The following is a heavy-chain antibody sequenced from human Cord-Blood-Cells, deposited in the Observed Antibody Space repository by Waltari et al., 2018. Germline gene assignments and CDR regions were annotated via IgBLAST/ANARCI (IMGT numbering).Heavy chain of an antibody. CDR3: ARDGKGNWSMGDSFDY. J-gene: IGHJ4*02. Sequence: QVQLVQSGAEVKKPGSSVKVYGKASGGTFSRYAISWVRQGRGQGLEWMGGIIPIFGTANYAQKFQGRVTITADESTSTAYMELSSLRSEDTAVYYCARDGKGNWSMGDSFDYWGQGTLVTVSS. CDR1: GGTFSRYA. CDR2: IIPIFGTA. V-gene: IGHV1-69*01. D-gene: IGHD1-20*01.